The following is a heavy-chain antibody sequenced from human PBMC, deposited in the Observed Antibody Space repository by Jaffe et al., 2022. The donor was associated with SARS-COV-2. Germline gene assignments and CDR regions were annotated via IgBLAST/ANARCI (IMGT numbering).Heavy chain of an antibody. V-gene: IGHV3-53*01. D-gene: IGHD3-22*01. CDR3: AREVWSVVTPMEDAFDI. J-gene: IGHJ3*02. CDR2: IYSGGST. Sequence: EVQLVESGGGLIQPGGSLRLSCAASGFTVSSNYMSWVRQAPGKGLEWVSVIYSGGSTYYADSVKGRFTISRDNSKNTLYLQMNSLRAEDTAVYYCAREVWSVVTPMEDAFDIWGQGTMVTVSS. CDR1: GFTVSSNY.